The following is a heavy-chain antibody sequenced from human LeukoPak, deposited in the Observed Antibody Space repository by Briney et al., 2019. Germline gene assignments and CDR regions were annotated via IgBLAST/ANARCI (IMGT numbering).Heavy chain of an antibody. Sequence: HPGRSLRLSCAASGFTFSSYGMHWVRQAPGKGLEWVAVISYDGSNKYYADSVKGRFTISSDNSKNTLYLQMNSLRAEDTAVYYCAKDFVSIFGVVIGDLNYWGQGTLVTVSS. J-gene: IGHJ4*02. D-gene: IGHD3-3*01. CDR1: GFTFSSYG. CDR2: ISYDGSNK. CDR3: AKDFVSIFGVVIGDLNY. V-gene: IGHV3-30*18.